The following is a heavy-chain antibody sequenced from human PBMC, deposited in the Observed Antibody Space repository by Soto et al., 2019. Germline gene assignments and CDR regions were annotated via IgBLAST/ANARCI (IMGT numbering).Heavy chain of an antibody. D-gene: IGHD2-2*01. J-gene: IGHJ6*02. Sequence: GSLRLSCAASGFTLSSYSMNWVRQAPGKGLEWVSSISSSSSYIYYADSVKGRFTISRDNAKNSLYLQMNSLRAEDTAVYYCARDKRKYCSSTSCYPYGMDVWGQGTTVTVSS. CDR3: ARDKRKYCSSTSCYPYGMDV. V-gene: IGHV3-21*01. CDR1: GFTLSSYS. CDR2: ISSSSSYI.